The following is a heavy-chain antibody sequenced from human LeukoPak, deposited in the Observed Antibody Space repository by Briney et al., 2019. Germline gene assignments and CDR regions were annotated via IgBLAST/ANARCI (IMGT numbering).Heavy chain of an antibody. Sequence: GGSLRLSCAASGFTFSSYWMSWVRHSPGKGLEWVANMKQDGSENHYVDSVKGRFTISRDNAKNSLYLQMNRLKAEDAAVYNCARAGTYHDSSGFWNSWGQGTQVTVST. D-gene: IGHD3-22*01. CDR3: ARAGTYHDSSGFWNS. J-gene: IGHJ4*02. CDR1: GFTFSSYW. V-gene: IGHV3-7*01. CDR2: MKQDGSEN.